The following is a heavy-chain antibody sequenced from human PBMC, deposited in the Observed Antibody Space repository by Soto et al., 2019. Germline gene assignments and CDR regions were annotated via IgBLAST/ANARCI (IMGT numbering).Heavy chain of an antibody. D-gene: IGHD6-6*01. CDR1: GFTFSSYG. V-gene: IGHV3-30*03. Sequence: GGSLRLSCAASGFTFSSYGMQWVRQAPGKGLEWVAVISYDGSNKYYADSVKGRFTISRDNAKNSLYLQMNSLRAEDTAVYYCARDFTYSSSSGGDYWGQGTLVTVSS. CDR3: ARDFTYSSSSGGDY. J-gene: IGHJ4*02. CDR2: ISYDGSNK.